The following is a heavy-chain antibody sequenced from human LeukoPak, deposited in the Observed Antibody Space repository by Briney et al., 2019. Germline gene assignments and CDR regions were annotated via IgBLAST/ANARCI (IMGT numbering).Heavy chain of an antibody. Sequence: SETLSLTCTVSGGSISSYYWSWIRQPPGKGLEWIGYIYYSGSTNYNPSLKSRVTISVDTSKSQFSLKLSSVTAADTAVYYCARLREGIAVAGTMGHHYYYYGMDVWGQGTTVTVSS. J-gene: IGHJ6*02. D-gene: IGHD6-19*01. V-gene: IGHV4-59*08. CDR1: GGSISSYY. CDR2: IYYSGST. CDR3: ARLREGIAVAGTMGHHYYYYGMDV.